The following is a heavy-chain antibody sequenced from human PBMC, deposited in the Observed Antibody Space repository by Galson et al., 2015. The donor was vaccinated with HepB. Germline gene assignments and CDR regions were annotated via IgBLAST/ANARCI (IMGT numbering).Heavy chain of an antibody. D-gene: IGHD1-26*01. CDR3: ARQIYSGSHRKFDP. CDR1: GGSFSGYY. V-gene: IGHV4-34*01. Sequence: TLSLTCAVYGGSFSGYYWSWIRQPPGKGLEWIGEINHSGSTNYNPSLKSRVTISVDTSKNQFSLKLSSVTAADTAVYYCARQIYSGSHRKFDPWGQGTLVTVSS. CDR2: INHSGST. J-gene: IGHJ5*02.